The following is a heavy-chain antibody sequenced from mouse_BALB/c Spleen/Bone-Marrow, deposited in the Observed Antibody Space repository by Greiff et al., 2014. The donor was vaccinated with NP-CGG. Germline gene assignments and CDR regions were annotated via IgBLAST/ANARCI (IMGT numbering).Heavy chain of an antibody. CDR3: ARDSSGYFDY. Sequence: EVMLVESGGGLVKPGGSRKLSCAASGFTFSYYGMSWVRQSPEKRLEWVAEISSGGSYTYYPDTVTGRFTISRDNAKNTLYLEMSSLRSEDTAMYYCARDSSGYFDYWGQGTTLTVSS. D-gene: IGHD3-1*01. J-gene: IGHJ2*01. CDR2: ISSGGSYT. V-gene: IGHV5-9-4*01. CDR1: GFTFSYYG.